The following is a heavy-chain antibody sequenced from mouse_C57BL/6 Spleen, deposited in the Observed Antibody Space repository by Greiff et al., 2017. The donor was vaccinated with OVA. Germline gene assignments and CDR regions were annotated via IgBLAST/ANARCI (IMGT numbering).Heavy chain of an antibody. Sequence: EVKLVESGGGLVKPGGSLKLSCAASGFTFSDYGMHWVRQAPEKGLEWVAYISSGSSTIYYADTVKGRFTISRDNAKNTLFLQMTSLRSEDTAMYYSARDDYDGCAYWGQGTLVTVSA. CDR1: GFTFSDYG. CDR3: ARDDYDGCAY. V-gene: IGHV5-17*01. CDR2: ISSGSSTI. J-gene: IGHJ3*01. D-gene: IGHD2-4*01.